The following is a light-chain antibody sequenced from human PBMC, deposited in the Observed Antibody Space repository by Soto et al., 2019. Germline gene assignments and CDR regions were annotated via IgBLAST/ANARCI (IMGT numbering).Light chain of an antibody. CDR1: QSVSSN. J-gene: IGKJ1*01. Sequence: EIVMTQSPATLSVSPGDRATLTCRASQSVSSNLAWYQQKPGKAPKLLIYGASTTLTGVPPRFSGSGSGTEYTITISSMQQDEYAVYYCQQHNNRPPCTFGQGTKVEIK. CDR3: QQHNNRPPCT. CDR2: GAS. V-gene: IGKV3-15*01.